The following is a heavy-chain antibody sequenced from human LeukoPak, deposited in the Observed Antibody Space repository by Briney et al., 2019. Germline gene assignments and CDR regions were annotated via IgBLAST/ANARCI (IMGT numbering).Heavy chain of an antibody. CDR1: GFTFSNYS. V-gene: IGHV3-30*18. CDR2: MSHAGSFK. J-gene: IGHJ6*02. D-gene: IGHD4-17*01. Sequence: GRSLRLSCAASGFTFSNYSFHGVRQAPGKGLEWVAAMSHAGSFKYYGDSVKGRFTISRDNSENTLYLQMNSLRTEDTAVYYCAKDAYERDDYGDHLRDFMDVWGQGTTVTVSS. CDR3: AKDAYERDDYGDHLRDFMDV.